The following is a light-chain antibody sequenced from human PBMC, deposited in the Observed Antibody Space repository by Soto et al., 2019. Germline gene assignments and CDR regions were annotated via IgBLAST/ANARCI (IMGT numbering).Light chain of an antibody. V-gene: IGKV3-11*01. CDR3: QQRSNWPPIFT. Sequence: EIVLTQSRATLVLYPRQRASLSFRDSQSVSTYLAWYQQKPGPAPRLLXYTASDRATGVPARFSGSGSGTGFTLTISSLEPEDLAVYYCQQRSNWPPIFTFGPGTKVDIK. J-gene: IGKJ3*01. CDR2: TAS. CDR1: QSVSTY.